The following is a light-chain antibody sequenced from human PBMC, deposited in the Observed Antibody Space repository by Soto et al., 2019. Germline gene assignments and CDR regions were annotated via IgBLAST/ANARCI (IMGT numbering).Light chain of an antibody. Sequence: IVMTQSPATLSVSPGERATLSCRASQSVSSNLAWYQQKPGQAPRLLIYAASTRATGIPARFSGSGSGTELTLAITILKLEDVAVYVCQQHDNEPPTYTFGQGTKLEIK. J-gene: IGKJ2*01. CDR3: QQHDNEPPTYT. CDR1: QSVSSN. CDR2: AAS. V-gene: IGKV3-15*01.